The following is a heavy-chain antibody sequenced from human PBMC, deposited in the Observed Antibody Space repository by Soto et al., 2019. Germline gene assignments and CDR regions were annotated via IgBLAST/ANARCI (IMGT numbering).Heavy chain of an antibody. J-gene: IGHJ4*02. D-gene: IGHD5-12*01. Sequence: ASVKVSCKASGGTFSSYAFSWVRQAPGQGLEWMGGIIRIFHTPTYAQKFQGRVTITADESTSTAYMELISLRSDDTAVYYCVHRRDGYNSAFFDYWGQGTLVTVSS. CDR2: IIRIFHTP. CDR1: GGTFSSYA. CDR3: VHRRDGYNSAFFDY. V-gene: IGHV1-69*13.